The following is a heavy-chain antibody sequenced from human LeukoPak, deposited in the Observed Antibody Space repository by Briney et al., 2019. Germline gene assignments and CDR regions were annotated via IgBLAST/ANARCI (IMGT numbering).Heavy chain of an antibody. V-gene: IGHV1-18*01. CDR3: AREDQLLYANWFDP. Sequence: ASVKVSCKASGYTFTSYGISWVRQAPGQGLEWMGWISAYNGNTKYAQKLQGRVTMTTDTSTSTAYMELRSLRSDDTAVYYCAREDQLLYANWFDPWGQGTLVTVSS. D-gene: IGHD2-2*02. CDR2: ISAYNGNT. J-gene: IGHJ5*02. CDR1: GYTFTSYG.